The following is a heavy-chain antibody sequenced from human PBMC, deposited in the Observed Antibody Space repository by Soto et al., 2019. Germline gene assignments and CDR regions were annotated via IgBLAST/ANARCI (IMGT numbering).Heavy chain of an antibody. CDR1: GCNFSRYS. CDR3: ARHHSISYLCFDT. J-gene: IGHJ5*02. Sequence: PGGSLRLSCAASGCNFSRYSINCVRQAPGKGLEWVSSISSSSSYIYYADSVKGRFTISRDNAKNSLYLQMNSLRAEDTAVYYCARHHSISYLCFDTRGQGTLVTV. V-gene: IGHV3-21*01. CDR2: ISSSSSYI. D-gene: IGHD2-2*02.